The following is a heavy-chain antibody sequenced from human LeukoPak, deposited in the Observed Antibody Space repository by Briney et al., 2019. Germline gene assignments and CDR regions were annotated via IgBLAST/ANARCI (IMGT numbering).Heavy chain of an antibody. V-gene: IGHV4-59*08. D-gene: IGHD5-12*01. Sequence: SETLSLTCTVSGGSISSYYWSWIRQPPGKGLEWIGYIYYSGSTNYNPSLKSRVTISVDTSKNQFSLKLSSVTAADTAVYYCARIRGYSGYDWSYYMDVWGKGTTVTISS. CDR3: ARIRGYSGYDWSYYMDV. CDR1: GGSISSYY. CDR2: IYYSGST. J-gene: IGHJ6*03.